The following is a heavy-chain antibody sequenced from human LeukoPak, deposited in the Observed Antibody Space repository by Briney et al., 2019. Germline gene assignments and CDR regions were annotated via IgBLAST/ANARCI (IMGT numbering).Heavy chain of an antibody. CDR1: GYSISSGYY. CDR3: AIKGVWGSGELFTGRYDAFDI. CDR2: IYHSGST. J-gene: IGHJ3*02. D-gene: IGHD3-10*01. Sequence: SETLSLTCAVSGYSISSGYYWGWIRQPPGRGLEWIGSIYHSGSTYYNPSLKSRVTISVDTSKNQFSLKLSSVTAADTAVYYCAIKGVWGSGELFTGRYDAFDIWGQGTMVTVSS. V-gene: IGHV4-38-2*01.